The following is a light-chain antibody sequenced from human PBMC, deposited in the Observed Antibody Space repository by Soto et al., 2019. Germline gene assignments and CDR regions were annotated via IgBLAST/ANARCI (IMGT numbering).Light chain of an antibody. J-gene: IGLJ1*01. CDR2: EVS. V-gene: IGLV2-14*01. CDR3: SLYTTASTYV. CDR1: SSDVGNDNF. Sequence: QSVLTQPASVSGSPGQSITISCTGTSSDVGNDNFVSWYQHHPGKGPKLIIYEVSHRPSGVSHRFSGSKSGNTASLTISGLQSEDEAEYYCSLYTTASTYVFGTGTKVTV.